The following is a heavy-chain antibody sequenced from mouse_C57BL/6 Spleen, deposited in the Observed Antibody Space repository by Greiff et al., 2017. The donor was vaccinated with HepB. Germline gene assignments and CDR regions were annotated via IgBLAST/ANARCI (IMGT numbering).Heavy chain of an antibody. CDR2: IDPENGDT. Sequence: EVQLQQSGAELVRPGASVKLSCTASGFNIKDDYMHWVKQRPEQGLEWIGWIDPENGDTEYASKFQGKATITADTSSNTAYLQLSSLTSEDTAVYYCTTNYYGRGLDYWGQGTTLTVSS. V-gene: IGHV14-4*01. CDR1: GFNIKDDY. CDR3: TTNYYGRGLDY. J-gene: IGHJ2*01. D-gene: IGHD1-1*01.